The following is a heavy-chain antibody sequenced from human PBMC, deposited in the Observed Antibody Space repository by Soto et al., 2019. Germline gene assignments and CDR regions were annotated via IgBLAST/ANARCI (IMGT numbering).Heavy chain of an antibody. CDR3: ARVGSSSWYGPPSYYYYYMDV. V-gene: IGHV4-34*01. CDR1: GGSFSGYY. Sequence: SETLSLTCAVYGGSFSGYYWSWIRQPPGKGLEWIGEINHSGSTNYNPSLKSRVTISVDTSKNQFSLKLSSVTAADTAVYYCARVGSSSWYGPPSYYYYYMDVWGKGTTVTVSS. D-gene: IGHD6-13*01. CDR2: INHSGST. J-gene: IGHJ6*03.